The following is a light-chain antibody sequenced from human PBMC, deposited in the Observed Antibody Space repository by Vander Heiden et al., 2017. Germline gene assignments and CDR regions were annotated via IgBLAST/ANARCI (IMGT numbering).Light chain of an antibody. CDR3: SSYTSSSTYV. Sequence: QSALTQPASVSGSPDQSITLSCPGTSSDVGGYNSVSWYQQHPGKAPKLMIYEVSNRPSGVSNRFSGSKSGNTASLTISGLQAEDEADYYCSSYTSSSTYVFGTGTKVTVL. V-gene: IGLV2-14*01. J-gene: IGLJ1*01. CDR1: SSDVGGYNS. CDR2: EVS.